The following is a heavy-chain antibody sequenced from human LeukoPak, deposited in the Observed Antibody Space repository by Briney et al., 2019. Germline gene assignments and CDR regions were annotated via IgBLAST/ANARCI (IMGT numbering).Heavy chain of an antibody. V-gene: IGHV4-34*01. J-gene: IGHJ4*02. CDR1: GGSFSGYY. CDR2: IYQSGTT. Sequence: SETLSLTCVVNGGSFSGYYWSWLRQPPGKGLEWIGEIYQSGTTNYNPSLTSRVAISIDTSKKQFSLTLTSMTAADTAVYYCARVPHYYFGYGYFDTWGQGTRVTVSS. CDR3: ARVPHYYFGYGYFDT. D-gene: IGHD3/OR15-3a*01.